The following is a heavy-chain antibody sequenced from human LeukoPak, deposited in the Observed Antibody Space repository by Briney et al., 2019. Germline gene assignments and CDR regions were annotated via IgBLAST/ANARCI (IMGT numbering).Heavy chain of an antibody. Sequence: PGGSLGLSCVLSGLTFSDAWMSWVRQAPGRGLEWVSAISASGGTTYYADSVKGRFTISRDNSKSTVFLQMNSLRSEDTAVYYCATDTNFYYDSSGYYEKGAFDIWGQGTTVIVSS. D-gene: IGHD3-22*01. V-gene: IGHV3-23*01. CDR1: GLTFSDAW. CDR3: ATDTNFYYDSSGYYEKGAFDI. J-gene: IGHJ3*02. CDR2: ISASGGTT.